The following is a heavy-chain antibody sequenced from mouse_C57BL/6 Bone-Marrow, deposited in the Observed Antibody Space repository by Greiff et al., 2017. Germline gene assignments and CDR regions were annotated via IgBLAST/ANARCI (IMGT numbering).Heavy chain of an antibody. J-gene: IGHJ4*01. CDR1: GFTFSSYA. D-gene: IGHD1-1*01. V-gene: IGHV5-9-1*02. CDR3: TRDYYGKNYAMDY. CDR2: ISSGGDYI. Sequence: DVMLVESGEGLVKPGGSLKLSCAASGFTFSSYAMSWVRQTPEKRLEWVAYISSGGDYIYYADTVKGRFTISRDNARNTLYLQMSSLKSEDTAMYYCTRDYYGKNYAMDYWGQGTSVTVSS.